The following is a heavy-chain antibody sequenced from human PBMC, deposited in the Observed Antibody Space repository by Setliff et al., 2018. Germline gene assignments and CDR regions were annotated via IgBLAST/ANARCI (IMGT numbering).Heavy chain of an antibody. CDR2: MNSDGSST. V-gene: IGHV3-74*01. D-gene: IGHD5-18*01. CDR1: GFIFSTYW. Sequence: GGSLRLSCAASGFIFSTYWMSWVRQVPGKGLVWVSRMNSDGSSTSYADSVKGRFTISRDNAKNTLYLQMNSLRAEDTAVYYCARAADSYGPPRSYMDVWGKGTTVTVSS. J-gene: IGHJ6*03. CDR3: ARAADSYGPPRSYMDV.